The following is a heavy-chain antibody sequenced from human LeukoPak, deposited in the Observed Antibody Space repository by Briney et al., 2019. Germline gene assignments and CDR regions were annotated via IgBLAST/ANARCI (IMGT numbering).Heavy chain of an antibody. CDR2: IYHSGST. CDR3: ASDLIAAGGSTLGS. V-gene: IGHV4-38-2*01. J-gene: IGHJ5*02. D-gene: IGHD6-13*01. CDR1: GYSISSGYY. Sequence: PSETLSLTCAVSGYSISSGYYWGWIRQPPGKGLEWIGSIYHSGSTWYNPSLRSRVTISVDTSKNQFSLKLTSVTAADTAVYYCASDLIAAGGSTLGSWGQGTLVTVSS.